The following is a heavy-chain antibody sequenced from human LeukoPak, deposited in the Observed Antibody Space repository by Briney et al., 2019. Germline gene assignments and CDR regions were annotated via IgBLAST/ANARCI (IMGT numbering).Heavy chain of an antibody. CDR3: ARGVEPLAANTLAY. CDR1: ADPISNYY. D-gene: IGHD1-14*01. CDR2: IYTSGTT. J-gene: IGHJ4*02. V-gene: IGHV4-4*07. Sequence: SETLSLTCTVSADPISNYYWSWIRQPAGKGLEWIGRIYTSGTTNYNPSLKSRVTMSVDASKNQFYLKVRSVTAADTAVYYCARGVEPLAANTLAYWGQGTLVTVSS.